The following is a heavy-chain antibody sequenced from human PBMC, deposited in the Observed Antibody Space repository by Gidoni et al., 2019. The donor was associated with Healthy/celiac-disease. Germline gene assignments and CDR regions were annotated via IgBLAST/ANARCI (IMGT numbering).Heavy chain of an antibody. CDR3: TTYRYSGSYSY. CDR1: GFTFSGSA. Sequence: VQLVESGGGLVQPGVSLKLSCAASGFTFSGSAMHWVRQASGKGLEWVGRIRSKANSYATAYAASVKGRFTISRDDSKNTAYLQMNSLKTEDTAVYYCTTYRYSGSYSYWGQGTLVTVSS. CDR2: IRSKANSYAT. V-gene: IGHV3-73*02. D-gene: IGHD1-26*01. J-gene: IGHJ4*02.